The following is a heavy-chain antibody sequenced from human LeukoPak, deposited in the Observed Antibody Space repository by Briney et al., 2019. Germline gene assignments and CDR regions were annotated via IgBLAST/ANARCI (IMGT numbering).Heavy chain of an antibody. CDR3: ARDKYGDYVIDY. CDR2: ISSSSSYI. CDR1: GFTFSSYS. D-gene: IGHD4-17*01. J-gene: IGHJ4*02. V-gene: IGHV3-21*01. Sequence: GRSLRLSCAASGFTFSSYSRNWVRQAPGKGLEWVSSISSSSSYIYYADSVKGRFTISRDNAKNSLYLQMNSLRAEDTAVYYCARDKYGDYVIDYWGQGTLVTVSS.